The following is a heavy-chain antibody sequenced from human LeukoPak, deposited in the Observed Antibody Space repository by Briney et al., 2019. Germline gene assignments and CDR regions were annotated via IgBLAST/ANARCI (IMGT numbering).Heavy chain of an antibody. V-gene: IGHV1-69*01. J-gene: IGHJ6*02. CDR1: GGTFSSYA. CDR3: ARYCSSTSCYPYYYYYGMDV. Sequence: SVKVSCKASGGTFSSYAISWVRQAPGQGLEWMGGIIPIFGTANYAQKFQGRVTITADESTSTAYMELSSLRSEDTAVYYCARYCSSTSCYPYYYYYGMDVWGQGTTVTVSS. D-gene: IGHD2-2*01. CDR2: IIPIFGTA.